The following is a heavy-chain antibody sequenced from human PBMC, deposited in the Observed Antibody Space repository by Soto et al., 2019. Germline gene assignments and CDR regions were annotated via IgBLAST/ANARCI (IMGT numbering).Heavy chain of an antibody. CDR2: IYHSGST. CDR1: GGSISSSNW. V-gene: IGHV4-4*02. Sequence: QVQLQESGPGLVKPSGTLSLTCAVSGGSISSSNWWSWVRQPPGKGLEWIGEIYHSGSTNYNPSLKSRVTMSVDKSKNQFSLKLSSVTAADTAVYYCARVTVAGETYYYYGMDVWGQGTTVTVSS. CDR3: ARVTVAGETYYYYGMDV. D-gene: IGHD6-19*01. J-gene: IGHJ6*02.